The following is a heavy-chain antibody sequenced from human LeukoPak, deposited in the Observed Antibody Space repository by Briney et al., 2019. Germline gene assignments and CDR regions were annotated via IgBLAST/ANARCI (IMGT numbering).Heavy chain of an antibody. D-gene: IGHD3-3*01. Sequence: GGSLRLSGAASGFTFSSYGMHWVRQAPGKGLEWVAFIRYDGSNKYYADSVKGRFTISRDNSKNTLYLQMNSLRAEDTAVYYCAKDKGASTIFGVIDYWGQGTLVTVSS. CDR1: GFTFSSYG. CDR2: IRYDGSNK. V-gene: IGHV3-30*02. CDR3: AKDKGASTIFGVIDY. J-gene: IGHJ4*02.